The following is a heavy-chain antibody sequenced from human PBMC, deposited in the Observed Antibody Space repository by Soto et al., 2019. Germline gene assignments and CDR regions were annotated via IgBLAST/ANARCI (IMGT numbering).Heavy chain of an antibody. CDR3: ARAHYYDSSGYFRF. CDR1: GGTFSSYA. V-gene: IGHV1-69*13. Sequence: SVKVSFKASGGTFSSYAISWVRQAPGQGLEWMGGIIPIFGTANYAQKFQGRVTITADESTSTAYMELSSLRSEDTAVYYCARAHYYDSSGYFRFWGQGTLVTVSS. D-gene: IGHD3-22*01. J-gene: IGHJ4*02. CDR2: IIPIFGTA.